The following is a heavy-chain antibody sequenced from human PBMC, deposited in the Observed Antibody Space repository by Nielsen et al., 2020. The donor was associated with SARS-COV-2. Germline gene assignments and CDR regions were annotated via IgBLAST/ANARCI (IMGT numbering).Heavy chain of an antibody. J-gene: IGHJ4*02. CDR2: ISASSANI. D-gene: IGHD5-12*01. CDR1: GFTFNSVG. Sequence: GGSLRLSCAASGFTFNSVGMHWVRQAPGKGLEWVAYISASSANIHYAASVNGRFTVSRDNAKNSLYLQMNNLRDEDTAVYYCASDPSYASSWLHYFDFWGQGTLVTVSS. V-gene: IGHV3-48*02. CDR3: ASDPSYASSWLHYFDF.